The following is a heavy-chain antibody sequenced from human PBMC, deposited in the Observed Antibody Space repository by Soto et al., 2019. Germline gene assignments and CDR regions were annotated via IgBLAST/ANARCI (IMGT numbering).Heavy chain of an antibody. CDR1: GFSLSTSGMC. CDR3: ARIPLYDFWSGYYDRNYYYYGMDV. Sequence: SGPTLVNPTQTLTLTCTFSGFSLSTSGMCVSWIRQPPGKALEWLALIDWDDDKYYSTSLKTRLTISKDTSKNQVVLTMTNMDHVDTATYYCARIPLYDFWSGYYDRNYYYYGMDVWGQGTRVTVSS. J-gene: IGHJ6*02. D-gene: IGHD3-3*01. CDR2: IDWDDDK. V-gene: IGHV2-70*01.